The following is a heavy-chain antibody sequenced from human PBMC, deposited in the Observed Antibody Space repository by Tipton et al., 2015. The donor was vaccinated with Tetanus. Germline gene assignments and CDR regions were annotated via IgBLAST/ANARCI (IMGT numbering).Heavy chain of an antibody. CDR1: GDSVSTGNFY. CDR3: ARDRGVRGGYYYYHGMDV. CDR2: IHHSGLA. V-gene: IGHV4-30-4*01. Sequence: TLSLACTVSGDSVSTGNFYWSWIRQPPGKGLEWTAFIHHSGLAFSKPSLKSRVSISIDTSQNQFSLRLTSVTAADTAVYYCARDRGVRGGYYYYHGMDVWGQGTTVTVSS. D-gene: IGHD3-10*01. J-gene: IGHJ6*02.